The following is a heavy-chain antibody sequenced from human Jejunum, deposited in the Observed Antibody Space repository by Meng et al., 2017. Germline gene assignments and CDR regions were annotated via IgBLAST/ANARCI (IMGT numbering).Heavy chain of an antibody. CDR1: GGSISSADW. CDR3: ARGVIERYFDQ. V-gene: IGHV4-4*02. Sequence: SETLSLTCTVSGGSISSADWWSWVRETPGKGLEWIGEINHSGSTYYNPSLRSRVTISLGNSDNQFSLTLSSMTAADTAVYYCARGVIERYFDQWGQGTLVTVSS. D-gene: IGHD3-22*01. J-gene: IGHJ4*02. CDR2: INHSGST.